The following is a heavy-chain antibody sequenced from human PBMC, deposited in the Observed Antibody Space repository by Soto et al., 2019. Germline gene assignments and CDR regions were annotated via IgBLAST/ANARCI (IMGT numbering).Heavy chain of an antibody. V-gene: IGHV4-34*01. Sequence: QVQLQQWGAGLLKPSETLSLTCAVYGGSFSGHYWSWIRQPPGKGLEWIGEINPGGTTSYNPSLKSRVTISVDPSKNQFSPELTSVTAADTAVYYCAGVVPGYSSSGYGFWGQGTLVTVSS. D-gene: IGHD6-13*01. CDR3: AGVVPGYSSSGYGF. J-gene: IGHJ4*02. CDR2: INPGGTT. CDR1: GGSFSGHY.